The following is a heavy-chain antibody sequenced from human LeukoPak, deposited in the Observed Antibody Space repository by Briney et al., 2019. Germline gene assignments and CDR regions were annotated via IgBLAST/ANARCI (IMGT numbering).Heavy chain of an antibody. CDR3: AKAPRIFGVVIDN. J-gene: IGHJ4*02. CDR1: EFTFSNYV. D-gene: IGHD3-3*01. CDR2: ISGSGGTT. V-gene: IGHV3-23*01. Sequence: GGSLRLSCAASEFTFSNYVMSWVRQAPGKGLEWVSAISGSGGTTYYADSVKGRFTISRDNSKITLYLHMSSLRAEDTAIYYCAKAPRIFGVVIDNWGQGILVTVSS.